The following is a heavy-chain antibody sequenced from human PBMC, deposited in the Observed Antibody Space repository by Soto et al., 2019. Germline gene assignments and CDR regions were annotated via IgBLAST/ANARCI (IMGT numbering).Heavy chain of an antibody. CDR2: INSDGSST. CDR1: GFTFSRYW. Sequence: EVQLVESGGGLVLPGGSLRLSCAASGFTFSRYWMHWVRQAPGKGLVWVSRINSDGSSTHYADSVKGRFTISRDNAKNTLYLQMNSLRAEDTAVYYCASNYAYAEGYYWYGMDGWGQGTTVTVSS. D-gene: IGHD3-16*01. J-gene: IGHJ6*02. CDR3: ASNYAYAEGYYWYGMDG. V-gene: IGHV3-74*01.